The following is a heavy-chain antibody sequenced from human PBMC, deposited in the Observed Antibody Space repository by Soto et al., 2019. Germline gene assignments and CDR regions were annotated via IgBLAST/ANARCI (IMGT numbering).Heavy chain of an antibody. CDR3: ARDAAWRFLFDP. CDR1: GFTFSSYL. D-gene: IGHD3-3*01. Sequence: SGGSLRLSCAASGFTFSSYLMTWIRQPPGKGLEWVASISSGSAYVYYADSVKGRFTISRDDANNSLSLQLNSLRAEDTAVYYCARDAAWRFLFDPPSQGSFVTVSS. J-gene: IGHJ5*02. CDR2: ISSGSAYV. V-gene: IGHV3-21*01.